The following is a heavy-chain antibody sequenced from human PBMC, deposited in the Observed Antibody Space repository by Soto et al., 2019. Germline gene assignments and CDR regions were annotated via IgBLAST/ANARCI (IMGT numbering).Heavy chain of an antibody. CDR3: ASPEGGYYDSSGYLALDI. CDR2: IIPIFGTA. D-gene: IGHD3-22*01. J-gene: IGHJ3*02. Sequence: SVKVSCKASGGTFSSYAISWVRQAPGQGLEWMGGIIPIFGTANYAQKFQGRVTITADESTSTAYMETSSLRSEDTAVYYCASPEGGYYDSSGYLALDIWGQGTMVTVSS. CDR1: GGTFSSYA. V-gene: IGHV1-69*13.